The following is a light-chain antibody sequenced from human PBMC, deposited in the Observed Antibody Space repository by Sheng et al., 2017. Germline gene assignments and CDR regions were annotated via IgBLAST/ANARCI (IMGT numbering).Light chain of an antibody. J-gene: IGLJ1*01. CDR1: ALPNQY. CDR3: LSADGSGSHV. V-gene: IGLV3-25*03. CDR2: KTN. Sequence: SYELTQPPSVSVSPGQTARITCSGDALPNQYAYCYQQKPGQAPLLVQYKTNERPSGIPERFSGSNSGTTVTLTITGSRQEDEADYYCLSADGSGSHVFGSWDHGHRP.